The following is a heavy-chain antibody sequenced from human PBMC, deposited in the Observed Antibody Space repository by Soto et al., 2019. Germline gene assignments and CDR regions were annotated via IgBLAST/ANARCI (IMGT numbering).Heavy chain of an antibody. Sequence: PSETLSLTCTVSGGSISSYYWSWIRQPPGKGLEWIGYIYYSGSTNYNPTLKSRVTISVDTSKNQFSLKPSSVTAADTAVYYCASLRGGFDPWGQGTLVTVSS. CDR3: ASLRGGFDP. V-gene: IGHV4-59*01. CDR2: IYYSGST. J-gene: IGHJ5*02. D-gene: IGHD3-10*01. CDR1: GGSISSYY.